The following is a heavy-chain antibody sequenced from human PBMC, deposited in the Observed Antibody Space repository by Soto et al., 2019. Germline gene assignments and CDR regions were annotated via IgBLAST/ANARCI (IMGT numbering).Heavy chain of an antibody. CDR3: ARDGAEYSRYEFVSWE. J-gene: IGHJ4*02. D-gene: IGHD5-12*01. V-gene: IGHV3-33*01. Sequence: QVQLVESGGGVVQPGRSLRLSCAASGFTFSNYGMHWVRQAPGKGLEWVEVIWYDGNTEDYADSVKGRLTISRDNYKNTLYMQMNSLRAEDTAVYYCARDGAEYSRYEFVSWEWGQGTLVTVSS. CDR1: GFTFSNYG. CDR2: IWYDGNTE.